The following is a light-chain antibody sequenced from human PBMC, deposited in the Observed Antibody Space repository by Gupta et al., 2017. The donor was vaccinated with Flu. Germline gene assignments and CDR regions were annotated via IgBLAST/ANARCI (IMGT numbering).Light chain of an antibody. CDR2: AAS. CDR1: QSISNY. CDR3: QHSDSAPRLT. J-gene: IGKJ1*01. V-gene: IGKV1-39*01. Sequence: SSLSASVGDRVTITCRASQSISNYLNWFQQKPGEAPKLLVYAASSLQSGVPSRFSGSGYGTDFTLTITSRQPEDCATYFCQHSDSAPRLTFGHGTKVDIK.